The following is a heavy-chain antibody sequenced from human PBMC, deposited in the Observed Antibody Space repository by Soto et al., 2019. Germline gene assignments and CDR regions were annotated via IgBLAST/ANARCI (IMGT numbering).Heavy chain of an antibody. D-gene: IGHD3-3*01. CDR3: AIIAPSITIFGVASDAFDI. CDR1: GYTFTSYG. CDR2: ISAYNGNT. J-gene: IGHJ3*02. Sequence: ASVKVSCKASGYTFTSYGISWVRQAPGQGLEWMGWISAYNGNTNYAQKLQGRVTMTTDTSTSTAYMELRSLRSDDTAVYYCAIIAPSITIFGVASDAFDIWGQGTMVTVSS. V-gene: IGHV1-18*01.